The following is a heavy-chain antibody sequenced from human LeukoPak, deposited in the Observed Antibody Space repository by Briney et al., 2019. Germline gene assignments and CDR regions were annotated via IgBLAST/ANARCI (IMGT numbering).Heavy chain of an antibody. D-gene: IGHD2-2*01. CDR3: ARGFCSSTSCSQAGH. Sequence: GGSLRLSCAASGFAISTYAMAWVRQAPGKGLEWVAVIWYDGSNKYYADSVKGRFTFSRDNSKNTLYLQMNSLRAEDTAVYYCARGFCSSTSCSQAGHWGQGTLVTVSS. V-gene: IGHV3-30*04. CDR2: IWYDGSNK. J-gene: IGHJ4*02. CDR1: GFAISTYA.